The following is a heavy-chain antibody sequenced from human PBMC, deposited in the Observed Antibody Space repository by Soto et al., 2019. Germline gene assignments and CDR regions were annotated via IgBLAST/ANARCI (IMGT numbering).Heavy chain of an antibody. CDR3: AIDFFWGYYDSSGYLAGRTADHYYYGMDF. Sequence: ASVKVSCKASGCTFTSDAISWVRQAPGQGLEWMGWISAYNGNTNYAQKLQGRVTMTTDTSKSTAYMELRSLRSDDTDVYYCAIDFFWGYYDSSGYLAGRTADHYYYGMDFWGQGTPVTVSS. CDR2: ISAYNGNT. J-gene: IGHJ6*02. D-gene: IGHD3-22*01. CDR1: GCTFTSDA. V-gene: IGHV1-18*04.